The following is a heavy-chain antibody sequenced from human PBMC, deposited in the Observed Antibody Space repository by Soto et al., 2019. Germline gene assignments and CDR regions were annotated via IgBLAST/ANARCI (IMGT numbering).Heavy chain of an antibody. Sequence: GGSLRLSCAASGFTFNIYWMHWVRQAPGKGLVWVSRINSDASSTNYADSVKGRFTISRDNAKNTLYPQMNSLRVEDTAVYYCARENAYGDPNSFDYWGQGTLVTVSS. CDR3: ARENAYGDPNSFDY. V-gene: IGHV3-74*01. D-gene: IGHD4-17*01. CDR2: INSDASST. CDR1: GFTFNIYW. J-gene: IGHJ4*02.